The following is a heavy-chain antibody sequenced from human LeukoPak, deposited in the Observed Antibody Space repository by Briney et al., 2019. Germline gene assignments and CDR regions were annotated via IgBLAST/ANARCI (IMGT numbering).Heavy chain of an antibody. CDR2: IYHSGST. Sequence: SGTLSLTCAVSGGSISSSNWWSWVRPPPGKGLEWIGEIYHSGSTNYNPSLKSRVTISVDKSKSQFSLKLSSVTAADTAVYYCARNLGGYSYGRFDYWGQGTLVTVSS. CDR1: GGSISSSNW. D-gene: IGHD5-18*01. V-gene: IGHV4-4*02. CDR3: ARNLGGYSYGRFDY. J-gene: IGHJ4*02.